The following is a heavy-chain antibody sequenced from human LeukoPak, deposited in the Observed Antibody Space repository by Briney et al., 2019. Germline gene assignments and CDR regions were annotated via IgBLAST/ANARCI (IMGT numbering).Heavy chain of an antibody. V-gene: IGHV4-39*02. CDR2: ISYSGGT. CDR1: GVSIISSNHY. D-gene: IGHD3-22*01. J-gene: IGHJ3*02. Sequence: SETLSLTCTVSGVSIISSNHYWGWTRQPPGKGLEWFGSISYSGGTAYNPSLRSRVTISVNTSKNQFSLKMNSVTAADTAVYYCAREVEYYDSSGYRPHAFDIWGQGTLVTVSS. CDR3: AREVEYYDSSGYRPHAFDI.